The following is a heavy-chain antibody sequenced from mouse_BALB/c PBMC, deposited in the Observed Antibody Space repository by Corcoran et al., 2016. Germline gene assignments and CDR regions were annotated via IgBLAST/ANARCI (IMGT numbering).Heavy chain of an antibody. J-gene: IGHJ2*01. D-gene: IGHD1-1*01. Sequence: QIQLQQSGPELVKPGASVKISCKASGYILTDYYINWVKQKSGQGLEWIGWIYPGTDNTKYNEKFKDKATLTVDTSSSTAYMQLSSLTSEDTAVYFCARYLTVVGYFDYWGQGTTLTVSS. V-gene: IGHV1-84*02. CDR2: IYPGTDNT. CDR1: GYILTDYY. CDR3: ARYLTVVGYFDY.